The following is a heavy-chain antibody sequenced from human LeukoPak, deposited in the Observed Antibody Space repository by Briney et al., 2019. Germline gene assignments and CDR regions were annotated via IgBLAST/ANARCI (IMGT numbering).Heavy chain of an antibody. J-gene: IGHJ4*02. D-gene: IGHD3-10*01. CDR2: ISSDGSNK. Sequence: GGSLRLSCAASGFTFGSYGMHWVRQAPGKGLEWVAVISSDGSNKYYADSVKGRFTISRDNSKNTLYLQMNSLRAEDTAVYYCAIRGRGSYFDYWGQGTLVTVSS. V-gene: IGHV3-30*03. CDR3: AIRGRGSYFDY. CDR1: GFTFGSYG.